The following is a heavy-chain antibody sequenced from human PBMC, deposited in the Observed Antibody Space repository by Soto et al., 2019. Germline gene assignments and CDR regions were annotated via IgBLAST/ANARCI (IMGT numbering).Heavy chain of an antibody. CDR3: ARDPIARAFTYYYGSGSPPNPLDF. CDR1: GGYFVGFC. D-gene: IGHD3-10*01. Sequence: SVTLCLPWAVVGGYFVGFCLRWISQPPGKGLEWIGEINHSGSTNYNPSLKSRVTISVDTSKNQFSLKLSSVTAADTALYYCARDPIARAFTYYYGSGSPPNPLDFWGQGTLVTVSS. J-gene: IGHJ4*02. V-gene: IGHV4-34*01. CDR2: INHSGST.